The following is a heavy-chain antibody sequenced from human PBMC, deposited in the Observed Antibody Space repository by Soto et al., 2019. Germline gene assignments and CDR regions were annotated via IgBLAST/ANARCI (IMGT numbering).Heavy chain of an antibody. CDR1: GGSFSGYY. CDR2: INHSGST. CDR3: ARGYFTGFYYYYMDV. J-gene: IGHJ6*03. V-gene: IGHV4-34*01. Sequence: SETLSLTCAVYGGSFSGYYWSWIRQPPGKGLEWIGEINHSGSTNYNPSLKSRVTISVDTSKNQFSLKLSSVTAADTAVYYCARGYFTGFYYYYMDVWGKGTTVTVPS.